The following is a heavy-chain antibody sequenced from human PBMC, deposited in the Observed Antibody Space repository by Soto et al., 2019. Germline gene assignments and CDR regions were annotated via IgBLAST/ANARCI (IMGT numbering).Heavy chain of an antibody. D-gene: IGHD6-19*01. Sequence: GGSLRLSCPASGFTFSNYAMHWVRQGPGKALEWVAVISYDGRDKKHADSVNGRFTVSRDNSKNTLYLEMSSLRAEDTAIYYCAKDRTPVADYYFDYWGQGTLVTVSS. CDR1: GFTFSNYA. CDR2: ISYDGRDK. CDR3: AKDRTPVADYYFDY. J-gene: IGHJ4*02. V-gene: IGHV3-30*18.